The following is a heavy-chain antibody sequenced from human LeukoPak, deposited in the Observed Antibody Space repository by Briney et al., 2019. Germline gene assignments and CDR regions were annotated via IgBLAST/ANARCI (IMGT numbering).Heavy chain of an antibody. D-gene: IGHD5-12*01. CDR3: VRDGGVSGYDLLDY. J-gene: IGHJ4*02. CDR2: ITWNGGGT. CDR1: GFTFDDYG. V-gene: IGHV3-20*04. Sequence: PGGSLRLSCAASGFTFDDYGMSWVRHAPGKGLGWVSGITWNGGGTVYADSVKGRFTISRDNAKNSLYLQMNSLRAEDTAVYYCVRDGGVSGYDLLDYWGQGTLVTVSS.